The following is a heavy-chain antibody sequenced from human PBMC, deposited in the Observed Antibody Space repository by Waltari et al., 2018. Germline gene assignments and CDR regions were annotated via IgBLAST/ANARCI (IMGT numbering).Heavy chain of an antibody. Sequence: QVQLVESGGGVVQPGGSLSLSCAASGFTFSSYSMHWVRQAPGKGLEWVAFIRYDGSNKYYADSVKGRFTISRDNSKNTLYLQMNSLRAEDTAVYYCAKDVSILWSFDYWGQGTLVTVSS. J-gene: IGHJ4*02. D-gene: IGHD2-21*01. V-gene: IGHV3-30*02. CDR2: IRYDGSNK. CDR3: AKDVSILWSFDY. CDR1: GFTFSSYS.